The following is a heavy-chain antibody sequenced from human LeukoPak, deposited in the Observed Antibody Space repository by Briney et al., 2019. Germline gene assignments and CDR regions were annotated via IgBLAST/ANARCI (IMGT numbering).Heavy chain of an antibody. CDR3: ARGLTRSGSGSYGDDY. V-gene: IGHV1-2*02. D-gene: IGHD3-10*01. CDR1: GCTFTGYY. Sequence: ASVKVSCKASGCTFTGYYMHWVRQPPGQGLEWMGWINPNSGGTNYAQKFQGRVTMTRDTSISTAYMELSRLRSDDTAVYYCARGLTRSGSGSYGDDYWGQGTLVTVS. J-gene: IGHJ4*02. CDR2: INPNSGGT.